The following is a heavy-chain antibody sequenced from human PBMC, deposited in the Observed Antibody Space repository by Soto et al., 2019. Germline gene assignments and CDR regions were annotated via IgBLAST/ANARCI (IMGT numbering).Heavy chain of an antibody. J-gene: IGHJ6*03. V-gene: IGHV4-31*03. CDR2: IYYSGST. CDR3: ARDPGRYYYMDV. CDR1: GGSISSGSYY. Sequence: PSETLSLTCTVSGGSISSGSYYWSWIRQHPGKGLEWIGYIYYSGSTYYNPSLKSRVTISVDTSKNQFSLKLSSVTAADTAVYHCARDPGRYYYMDVWGKGTTVTVSS.